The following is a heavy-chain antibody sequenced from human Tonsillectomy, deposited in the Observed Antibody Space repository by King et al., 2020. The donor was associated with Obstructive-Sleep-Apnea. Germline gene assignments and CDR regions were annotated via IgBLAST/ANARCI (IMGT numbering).Heavy chain of an antibody. J-gene: IGHJ4*02. CDR3: AKDIEKGEGYGDFDY. Sequence: VQLVESGGGLVLPGRSLRLSCAASGFRFEEYAMHGVRQVPGRGPEWVSGISWNSNSISYVDSVQGRFRISGDNGKNALFLQMNSLRAEDTALYYCAKDIEKGEGYGDFDYWGQGTLVTVSS. CDR2: ISWNSNSI. V-gene: IGHV3-9*01. D-gene: IGHD4-17*01. CDR1: GFRFEEYA.